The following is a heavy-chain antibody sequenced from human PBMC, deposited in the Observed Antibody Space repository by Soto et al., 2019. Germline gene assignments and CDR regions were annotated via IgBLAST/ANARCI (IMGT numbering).Heavy chain of an antibody. J-gene: IGHJ4*02. CDR1: GGSINSSNW. CDR3: ASSRPQDNDFWSGYYYFDY. CDR2: IYHSGST. Sequence: ETLSITCAVSGGSINSSNWWSWVRKKTGKGLEWIGEIYHSGSTNYNPSLKSRVTISVDKSKNQVSLKLSSVTAADTAVYYCASSRPQDNDFWSGYYYFDYWGQGTLVTVSS. D-gene: IGHD3-3*01. V-gene: IGHV4-4*02.